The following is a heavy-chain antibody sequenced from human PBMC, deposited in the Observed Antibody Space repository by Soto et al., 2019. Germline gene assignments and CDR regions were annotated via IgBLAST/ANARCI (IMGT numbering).Heavy chain of an antibody. CDR3: TRGLFSGSSYSGSWYYFDS. CDR1: GGSFSGYY. D-gene: IGHD1-26*01. CDR2: INHSGST. Sequence: SETLSLTCAVYGGSFSGYYWTWIRQPPGTGLEWIGEINHSGSTNYNPSLKNRATISTMSNNKFSLELSSVTAADTAVYYCTRGLFSGSSYSGSWYYFDSWGQGTMVTAPQ. J-gene: IGHJ4*02. V-gene: IGHV4-34*01.